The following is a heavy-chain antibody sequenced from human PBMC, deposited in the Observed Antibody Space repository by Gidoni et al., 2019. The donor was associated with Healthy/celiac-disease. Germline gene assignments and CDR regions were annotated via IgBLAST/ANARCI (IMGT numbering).Heavy chain of an antibody. J-gene: IGHJ4*02. D-gene: IGHD6-6*01. Sequence: QVQLVQSGAEVKKPGASVKVSCKASGYTFTSYAMHWVRQAPGQRLEWMGWINAGNGNTKYSQKFQGRVTITRDTSASTAYMELSSLRSEDTAVYYCARDRRGAARPFDYWGQGTLVTVSS. CDR1: GYTFTSYA. V-gene: IGHV1-3*01. CDR3: ARDRRGAARPFDY. CDR2: INAGNGNT.